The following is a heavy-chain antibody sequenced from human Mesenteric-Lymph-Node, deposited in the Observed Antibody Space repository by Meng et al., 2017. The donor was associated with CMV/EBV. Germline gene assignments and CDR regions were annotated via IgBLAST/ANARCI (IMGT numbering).Heavy chain of an antibody. CDR1: GFTFSSYG. D-gene: IGHD3-3*01. CDR3: AKDRRGPDYYDFWSGYGMDV. Sequence: SCAASGFTFSSYGMHWVRQAPGKGLEWVAVIWYDGSNKYYADSVKGRFTISRDNSKNTLYLQMNSLRAEDTAVYYCAKDRRGPDYYDFWSGYGMDVWGQGTTVTVSS. V-gene: IGHV3-33*06. CDR2: IWYDGSNK. J-gene: IGHJ6*02.